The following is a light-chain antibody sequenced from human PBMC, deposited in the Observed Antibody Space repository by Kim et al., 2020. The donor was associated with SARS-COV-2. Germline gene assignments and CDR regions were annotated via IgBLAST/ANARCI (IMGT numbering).Light chain of an antibody. V-gene: IGLV2-14*03. J-gene: IGLJ2*01. Sequence: SITISCTGTSSDNGDHKFVSWYQQHPGKVPKLLIYAVNNRPSGVSNRFSGSKSGNTASLTISGLQAEDEADYYCSSYTRSSTLYVIFGGGTQLTVL. CDR2: AVN. CDR1: SSDNGDHKF. CDR3: SSYTRSSTLYVI.